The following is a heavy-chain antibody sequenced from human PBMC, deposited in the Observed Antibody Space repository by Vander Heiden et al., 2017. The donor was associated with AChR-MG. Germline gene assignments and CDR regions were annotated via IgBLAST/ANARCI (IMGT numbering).Heavy chain of an antibody. V-gene: IGHV3-11*01. J-gene: IGHJ3*01. CDR1: GFIFSDYY. D-gene: IGHD3-22*01. CDR2: ISSIGDNI. CDR3: ARGGADYYDTSGFLKDAFDV. Sequence: QVQLVESGGGLVKPGGSLRLSCAASGFIFSDYYMNWIRQAPGKGLEWVSYISSIGDNIAYADSVKGRFTISRDSAKKSLYLQMNSLRAEDTAVYYCARGGADYYDTSGFLKDAFDVWGQGTMVTVPS.